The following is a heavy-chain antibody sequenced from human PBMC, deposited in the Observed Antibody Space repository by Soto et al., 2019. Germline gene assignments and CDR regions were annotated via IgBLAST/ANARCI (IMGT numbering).Heavy chain of an antibody. Sequence: QVQLQQWGAGLLKPSETLSLTCAVYGGSFSGYSWSWIRQPPGKALEWIGEINHSGSTNYNPSLKSRVTISVDTSKNQFSLNLSSVTAADTAVYYCARGRNGYSSSCYVDWGQGTLVPVSS. CDR3: ARGRNGYSSSCYVD. CDR1: GGSFSGYS. V-gene: IGHV4-34*01. CDR2: INHSGST. J-gene: IGHJ4*02. D-gene: IGHD6-13*01.